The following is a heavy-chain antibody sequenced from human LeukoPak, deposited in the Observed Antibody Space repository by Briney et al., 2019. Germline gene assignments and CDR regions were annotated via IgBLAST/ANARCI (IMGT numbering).Heavy chain of an antibody. J-gene: IGHJ3*02. CDR3: AKDRSYGAFEI. D-gene: IGHD3-10*01. V-gene: IGHV3-23*01. Sequence: GGTLRLSCAASGFTFSSHGMSWIRQAPGKGLEWVSGISGSAGSTYYADSVKGQFTISRDNSKNTVYLQMNSLRAEDTAVYYCAKDRSYGAFEIWGQGTMVTVSS. CDR2: ISGSAGST. CDR1: GFTFSSHG.